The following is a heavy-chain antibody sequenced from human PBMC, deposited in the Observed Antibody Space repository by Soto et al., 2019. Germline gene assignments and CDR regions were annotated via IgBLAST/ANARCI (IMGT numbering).Heavy chain of an antibody. CDR1: GFTFSSYN. D-gene: IGHD6-6*01. CDR2: ISSYSRYI. V-gene: IGHV3-21*01. CDR3: ARSIAALVDWFDP. J-gene: IGHJ5*02. Sequence: GGSLRLSCAVSGFTFSSYNMNWVRQAPGKGLEWVSSISSYSRYIYYADSVKGRFTISRDNAKNSLYLQMNSLRAADTAVYYCARSIAALVDWFDPWGQGTLVTVS.